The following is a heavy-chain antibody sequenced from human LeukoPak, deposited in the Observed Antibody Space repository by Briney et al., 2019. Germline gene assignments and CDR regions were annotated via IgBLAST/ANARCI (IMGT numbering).Heavy chain of an antibody. Sequence: WASVKVSCKASGYTFTSYGISWVRQAPGQGLEWMGWISAYNGNTNYAQKFQGRVTMTRDTSISTAYMELSRLRSDDTAVYYCATQGAARRHLSNFDYWGQGTLVTVSS. CDR1: GYTFTSYG. CDR3: ATQGAARRHLSNFDY. D-gene: IGHD6-6*01. CDR2: ISAYNGNT. V-gene: IGHV1-18*01. J-gene: IGHJ4*02.